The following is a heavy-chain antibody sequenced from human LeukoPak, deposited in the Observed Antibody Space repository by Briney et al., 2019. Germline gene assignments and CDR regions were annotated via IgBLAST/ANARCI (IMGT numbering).Heavy chain of an antibody. CDR1: GRSISSYY. Sequence: SETLSPTCTVSGRSISSYYWSWIRQPPGKGLEWIGYIYYSGSTNYNPSLKSRVTISVDTSKNHLSLKLTSVTAADTAMYYCVYDSSGYYCNFDYWGQGILVTVSS. CDR2: IYYSGST. D-gene: IGHD3-22*01. J-gene: IGHJ4*02. V-gene: IGHV4-59*08. CDR3: VYDSSGYYCNFDY.